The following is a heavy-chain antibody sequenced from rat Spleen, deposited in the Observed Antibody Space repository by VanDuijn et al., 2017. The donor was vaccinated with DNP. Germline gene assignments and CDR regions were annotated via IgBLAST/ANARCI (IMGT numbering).Heavy chain of an antibody. J-gene: IGHJ3*01. CDR3: ARLGWHGWFAY. CDR1: GFNLNDYW. Sequence: EVKLVESGGGLVQPGRSLKLSCAASGFNLNDYWMGWVRQAPGKGLEWIGEINKDSSTINYSPSLKDKFTISRDNAQNTLYLQMSKLGSEDTAMYYFARLGWHGWFAYWGQGTLVTVSS. D-gene: IGHD1-11*01. CDR2: INKDSSTI. V-gene: IGHV4-2*01.